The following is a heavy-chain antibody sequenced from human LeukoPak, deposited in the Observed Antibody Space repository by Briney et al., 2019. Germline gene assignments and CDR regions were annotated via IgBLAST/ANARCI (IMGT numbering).Heavy chain of an antibody. J-gene: IGHJ4*02. CDR1: GFTFSSYG. Sequence: GGSLRLSCAGSGFTFSSYGMHWVRQAPGKGLEWVAFIPYDGRNKYYADSVKGRFTISRDNSKNTLYLQMNSLRAEDTAVYYCAKGGSGSSLDYWGQGTLVTVSS. CDR3: AKGGSGSSLDY. D-gene: IGHD1-26*01. CDR2: IPYDGRNK. V-gene: IGHV3-30*02.